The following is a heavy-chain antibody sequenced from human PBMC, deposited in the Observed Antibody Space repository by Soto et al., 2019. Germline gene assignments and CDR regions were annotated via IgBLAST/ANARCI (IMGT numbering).Heavy chain of an antibody. Sequence: SSETLSLTCTVSGGSISSGGYYWSWIRQHPGKGLEWIGYIYYSGSTNYNPSLKSRVTISVDTSKNQFSLKLSSVTAADTAVYYCARHSPAVAGNYFDYWGQGTLVTVSS. CDR2: IYYSGST. CDR3: ARHSPAVAGNYFDY. J-gene: IGHJ4*02. V-gene: IGHV4-61*08. CDR1: GGSISSGGYY. D-gene: IGHD6-19*01.